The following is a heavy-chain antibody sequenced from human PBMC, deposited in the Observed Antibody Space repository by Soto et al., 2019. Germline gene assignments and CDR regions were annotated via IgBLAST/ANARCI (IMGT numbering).Heavy chain of an antibody. Sequence: SETLSLTCTVSGGTINSTSYYWGWIRQPPGKGLEWIGSIYYSGSTLYNPSLKSRVTISVDKSKNQFSLKLSSVTAADTAVYYCARDQLEGNWFDPWGQGTLVTVSS. CDR1: GGTINSTSYY. J-gene: IGHJ5*02. CDR2: IYYSGST. V-gene: IGHV4-39*07. D-gene: IGHD1-1*01. CDR3: ARDQLEGNWFDP.